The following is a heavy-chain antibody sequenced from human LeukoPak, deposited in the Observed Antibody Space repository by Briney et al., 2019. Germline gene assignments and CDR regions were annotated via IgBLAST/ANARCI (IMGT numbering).Heavy chain of an antibody. Sequence: SETLSLTCTVSGGSISSSSYYWGWIRQPPGKGLEWIGSIYYSGSTYYNPSLKSRVTISVDTSKNQFSLKLSSVTAADTAVYYCALYGSGIPVYFQHWGQGTLVTVSS. CDR3: ALYGSGIPVYFQH. J-gene: IGHJ1*01. CDR1: GGSISSSSYY. CDR2: IYYSGST. V-gene: IGHV4-39*07. D-gene: IGHD3-10*01.